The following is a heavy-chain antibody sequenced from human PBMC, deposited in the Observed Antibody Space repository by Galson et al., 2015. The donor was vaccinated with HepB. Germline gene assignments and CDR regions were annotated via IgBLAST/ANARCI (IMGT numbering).Heavy chain of an antibody. Sequence: SVKVSCKASGGTSSSYAISWVRQAPGQGLEWMGGIIPIFGTANYAQKFQGRVTITADESTSTAYMELSSLRSEDTAVYYCARDTPGIAAAGTGYYYHYGMDVWGQGTTVTVSS. CDR2: IIPIFGTA. CDR1: GGTSSSYA. CDR3: ARDTPGIAAAGTGYYYHYGMDV. D-gene: IGHD6-13*01. V-gene: IGHV1-69*13. J-gene: IGHJ6*02.